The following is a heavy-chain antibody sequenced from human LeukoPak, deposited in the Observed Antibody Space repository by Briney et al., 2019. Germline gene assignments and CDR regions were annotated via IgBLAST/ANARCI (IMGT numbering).Heavy chain of an antibody. CDR3: ARGGRTYYDILTGYYRGYFDY. CDR2: FSAYIGNT. CDR1: GYTFTSYG. V-gene: IGHV1-18*01. D-gene: IGHD3-9*01. J-gene: IGHJ4*02. Sequence: ASVKVSCKASGYTFTSYGISWVRQAPGQGLEWLGWFSAYIGNTNYPQKLQGGVTMTTDTSTSTAYMELRSLRSDDTAVYYCARGGRTYYDILTGYYRGYFDYWGQGTLVTVSS.